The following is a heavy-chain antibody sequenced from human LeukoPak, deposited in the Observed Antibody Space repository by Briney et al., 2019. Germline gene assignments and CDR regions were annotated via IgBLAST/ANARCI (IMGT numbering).Heavy chain of an antibody. CDR2: IIPIFGTA. V-gene: IGHV1-69*01. J-gene: IGHJ6*03. D-gene: IGHD5-18*01. CDR3: ARVLDTARDYYYYYYMDV. CDR1: GVTFSSYA. Sequence: SVKVSCKASGVTFSSYAISWVRQAPGQGLEWMGGIIPIFGTANYAQKFQGRVTITADESTSTAYMELSSLRSEDTAVYYCARVLDTARDYYYYYYMDVWGKGTTVTVSS.